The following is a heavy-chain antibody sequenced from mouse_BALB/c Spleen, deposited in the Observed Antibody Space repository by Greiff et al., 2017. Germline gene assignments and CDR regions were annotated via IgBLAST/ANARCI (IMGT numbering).Heavy chain of an antibody. V-gene: IGHV5-4*02. CDR1: GFTFGAYY. D-gene: IGHD2-3*01. CDR3: ARAYEDYAMDY. J-gene: IGHJ4*01. CDR2: ISDGGSYT. Sequence: EVKVVESGGGLVKPGGSLKLSCAASGFTFGAYYLYWVRQTPEKRLEGVATISDGGSYTYYPDSVKGRFTISRDNAKNNLYLQMSSLKSEDTAMYYCARAYEDYAMDYWGQGTSVTVSS.